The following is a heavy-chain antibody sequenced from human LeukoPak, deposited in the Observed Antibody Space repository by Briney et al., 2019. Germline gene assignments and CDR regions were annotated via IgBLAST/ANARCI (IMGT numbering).Heavy chain of an antibody. V-gene: IGHV3-43*01. J-gene: IGHJ6*02. D-gene: IGHD4-17*01. CDR2: ISWDGGST. Sequence: GGSLILSCAGSGFPFDDYTMHGVRQAPGKGLEWVSLISWDGGSTYYAVSVKGRFTISRDNSKNSLYLQMNSLRTEDTALYCCAKATYGAYGMDVWGQGTTVTVSS. CDR1: GFPFDDYT. CDR3: AKATYGAYGMDV.